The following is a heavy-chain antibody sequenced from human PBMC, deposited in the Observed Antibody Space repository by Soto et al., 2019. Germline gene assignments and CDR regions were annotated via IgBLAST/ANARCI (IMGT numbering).Heavy chain of an antibody. Sequence: QVQLVQSGAEVKKPGSSVKVSCKASGGTFSSCTISWVRQAPGQGLEWMGRIIPILGIANYAQKFQGRVTITADKSTSTAYMELSSLRSEDTAVYYCAREEYYYGSGAFFDYWGQGTLVTVSS. V-gene: IGHV1-69*08. CDR2: IIPILGIA. CDR3: AREEYYYGSGAFFDY. CDR1: GGTFSSCT. D-gene: IGHD3-10*01. J-gene: IGHJ4*02.